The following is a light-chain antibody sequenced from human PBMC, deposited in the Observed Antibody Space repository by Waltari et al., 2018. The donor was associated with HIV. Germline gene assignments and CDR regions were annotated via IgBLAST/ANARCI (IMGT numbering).Light chain of an antibody. CDR2: KDT. Sequence: IMLTQPHSVSESPGKTVTISCTRSSGSIANNFVQWDQQRPASAPPTVLYKDTQRPSGIPDRFSGSIDSSSNSASLTISGLKTEDEADYYCQSYDNSIWVFGGGTKLTVL. CDR1: SGSIANNF. CDR3: QSYDNSIWV. V-gene: IGLV6-57*03. J-gene: IGLJ3*02.